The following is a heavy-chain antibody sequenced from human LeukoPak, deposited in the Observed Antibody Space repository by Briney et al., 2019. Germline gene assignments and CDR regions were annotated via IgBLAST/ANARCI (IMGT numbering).Heavy chain of an antibody. J-gene: IGHJ3*02. V-gene: IGHV3-23*01. D-gene: IGHD3-22*01. CDR1: GFTFSSYA. CDR3: AKDHKIDYYDSSGFGQAFDI. CDR2: ISGSGGST. Sequence: PGGSLRLSCAASGFTFSSYAMSWVRQAPGKGLEWVSAISGSGGSTYYADSVKGRFTISRDNSKNTLYLQMNSLRAEDTAVYYCAKDHKIDYYDSSGFGQAFDIWGQGTMVTVSS.